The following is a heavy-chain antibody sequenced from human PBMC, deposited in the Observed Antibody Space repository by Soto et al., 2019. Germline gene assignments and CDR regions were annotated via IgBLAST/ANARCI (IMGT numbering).Heavy chain of an antibody. J-gene: IGHJ5*02. Sequence: SETLSLTCTVSGGSISSYYWSWIRQPPGKGLEWIGYIYYSGSTYYNPSLKSRVTISVDTSKNQFSLKLSSVTAADTAVYYCASRGRHSSGWYGNWFDPWGQGTLVTVSS. CDR1: GGSISSYY. CDR3: ASRGRHSSGWYGNWFDP. CDR2: IYYSGST. V-gene: IGHV4-59*04. D-gene: IGHD6-19*01.